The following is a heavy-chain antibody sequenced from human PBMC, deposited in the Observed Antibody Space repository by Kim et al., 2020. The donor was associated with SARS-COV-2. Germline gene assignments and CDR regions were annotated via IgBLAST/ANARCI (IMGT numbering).Heavy chain of an antibody. V-gene: IGHV4-30-4*01. Sequence: SETLSLTCTVSGGSISSGDYYWSWIRQPPGKGLEWIGYIYYSGSTYYNPSLKSRVTISVDTSKNQFSLKLSSVTAADTAVYYCARITIAAAGYNWFDPWGQGTLVTVSS. CDR2: IYYSGST. D-gene: IGHD6-13*01. CDR1: GGSISSGDYY. CDR3: ARITIAAAGYNWFDP. J-gene: IGHJ5*02.